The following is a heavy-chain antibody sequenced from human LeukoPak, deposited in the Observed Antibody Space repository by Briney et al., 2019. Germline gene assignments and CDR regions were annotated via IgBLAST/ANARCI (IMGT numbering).Heavy chain of an antibody. J-gene: IGHJ1*01. Sequence: SETLSLTCSVSGGSISYYYWSWIRQFPGKGLEWIRYISDGESPDYNPSLQSRVTIYVDSSKNQFFLNLTSVTAADTAVYYCAQDRFSFVHWGQGTLVTVSS. CDR3: AQDRFSFVH. D-gene: IGHD2-2*01. V-gene: IGHV4-59*01. CDR1: GGSISYYY. CDR2: ISDGESP.